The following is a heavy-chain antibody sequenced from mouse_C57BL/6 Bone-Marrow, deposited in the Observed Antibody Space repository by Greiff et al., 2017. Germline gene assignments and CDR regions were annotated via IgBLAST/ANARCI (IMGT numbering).Heavy chain of an antibody. CDR3: SRSGYYGCY. CDR2: IYPGDGDT. Sequence: QVQLQQSGAELVKPGVSVTISCKASGYAFSSYWMNWVKQRPGKGLEWIGQIYPGDGDTNYNGKFKGKATLTADKSSSTAYMQRSSLTSEASAVYFCSRSGYYGCYWCQRTTLTVSS. CDR1: GYAFSSYW. J-gene: IGHJ2*01. D-gene: IGHD1-1*01. V-gene: IGHV1-80*01.